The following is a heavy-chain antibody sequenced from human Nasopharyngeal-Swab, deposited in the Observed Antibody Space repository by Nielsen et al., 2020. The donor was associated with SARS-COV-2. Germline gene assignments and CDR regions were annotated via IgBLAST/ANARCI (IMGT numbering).Heavy chain of an antibody. Sequence: GGSLRLFCAASGFTFSSYAMSWVRQAPGKGLEWVSAISGSGGSTYYADSVKGRFTISRDNSKNTLYLQMNSLRAEDTAVYYCAKDGGDYDYSAGWGQGTLVTVSS. D-gene: IGHD5-12*01. CDR1: GFTFSSYA. V-gene: IGHV3-23*01. J-gene: IGHJ4*02. CDR2: ISGSGGST. CDR3: AKDGGDYDYSAG.